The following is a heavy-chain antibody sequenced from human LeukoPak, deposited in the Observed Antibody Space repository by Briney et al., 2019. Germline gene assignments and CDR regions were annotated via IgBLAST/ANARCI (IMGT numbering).Heavy chain of an antibody. CDR2: IYYSGST. Sequence: SETLSLTCAVYGGSFSGYYWSWIRQPPGKGLEWIGYIYYSGSTNYNPSLKSRVTISVDTSKNQFSLKLSSVTAADTAVYYCARSYGGNSDWYFDLWGRGTLVTVSS. J-gene: IGHJ2*01. D-gene: IGHD4-23*01. CDR3: ARSYGGNSDWYFDL. CDR1: GGSFSGYY. V-gene: IGHV4-59*01.